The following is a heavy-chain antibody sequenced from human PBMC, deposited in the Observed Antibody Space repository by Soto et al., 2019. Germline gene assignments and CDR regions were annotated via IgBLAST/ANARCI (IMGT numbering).Heavy chain of an antibody. Sequence: GGSLRLSCTASGFTFGDYAMSWFRQAPGKGLEWVGFIRSKAYGGTTGYAASVKGRFTISRDDSKSIAYLQMNSLKTEDTAVYYCTRGGAAAGTYYYYGMDVWGQGTTVTVSS. J-gene: IGHJ6*02. V-gene: IGHV3-49*03. CDR3: TRGGAAAGTYYYYGMDV. CDR2: IRSKAYGGTT. D-gene: IGHD6-13*01. CDR1: GFTFGDYA.